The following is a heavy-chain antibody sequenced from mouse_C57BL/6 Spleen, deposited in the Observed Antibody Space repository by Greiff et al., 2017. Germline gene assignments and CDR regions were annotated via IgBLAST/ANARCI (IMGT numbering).Heavy chain of an antibody. CDR2: FYPGDGDT. V-gene: IGHV1-80*01. CDR3: ARADYYAMDY. Sequence: VQLQQSGAELVKPEASVKISCKASGYAFSSYWMNWVKQRPGKGLEWIGQFYPGDGDTNYNGKFKGKATLTADKSSSTAYMQLSSLTSEDSAVYFCARADYYAMDYWGQGTSVTVSS. CDR1: GYAFSSYW. J-gene: IGHJ4*01.